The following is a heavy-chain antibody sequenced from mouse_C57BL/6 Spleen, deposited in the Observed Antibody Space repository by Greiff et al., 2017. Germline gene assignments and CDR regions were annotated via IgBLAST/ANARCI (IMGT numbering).Heavy chain of an antibody. CDR3: AKWDSNYYAMDF. D-gene: IGHD2-5*01. J-gene: IGHJ4*01. CDR2: ICRGGST. CDR1: GFSLTSYG. V-gene: IGHV2-5*01. Sequence: VQLQQSGPGLVQPSQSLSITCTASGFSLTSYGVHWVRQSPGKGLEWLGVICRGGSTDYNAAFMSRLSITKDNSKSQVFFKMNSLQAEDTAICYCAKWDSNYYAMDFWGQGTSVTVSS.